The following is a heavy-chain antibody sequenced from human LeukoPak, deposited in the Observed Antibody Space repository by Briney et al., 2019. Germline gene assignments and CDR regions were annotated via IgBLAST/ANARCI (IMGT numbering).Heavy chain of an antibody. V-gene: IGHV4-39*07. D-gene: IGHD6-19*01. CDR1: GGSISSSSYY. Sequence: PSETLSLTCTVSGGSISSSSYYWAWIRQPPGKGLEWIGSIYYSGSTYYNPSLKSRVTISLDMSKNQFSLKLSSVTAADTAVYYCASSQWLVSNDAFDIWGQGTMVTVSS. CDR2: IYYSGST. J-gene: IGHJ3*02. CDR3: ASSQWLVSNDAFDI.